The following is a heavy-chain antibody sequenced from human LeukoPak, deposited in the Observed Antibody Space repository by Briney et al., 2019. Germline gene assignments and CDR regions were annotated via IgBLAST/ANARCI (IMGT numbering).Heavy chain of an antibody. CDR2: ISGSGGST. V-gene: IGHV3-23*01. Sequence: PGGSLRLSCAASGFTFSSYAMSWVRQAPGKGLEWVSAISGSGGSTYYADSVKGRFTISRDNSKNTLYLQMNSLRAEDTAVYYCAKRGGYYDSSGYYYSSPYYYYGMDVWGQGTTVTVSS. CDR3: AKRGGYYDSSGYYYSSPYYYYGMDV. CDR1: GFTFSSYA. J-gene: IGHJ6*02. D-gene: IGHD3-22*01.